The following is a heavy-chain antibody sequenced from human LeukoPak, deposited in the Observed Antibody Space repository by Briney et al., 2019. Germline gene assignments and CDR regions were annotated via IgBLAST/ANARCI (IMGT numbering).Heavy chain of an antibody. CDR1: GGSISSGDYF. CDR3: AREKCSGGICYSGFDC. CDR2: IYYSGST. J-gene: IGHJ4*02. Sequence: PSQTLSLTCTVSGGSISSGDYFWSRIRQPPGKGLEWIGYIYYSGSTYYNSSLKSRVTISIDTSKNQFSLKLSSVTAADTAVYYCAREKCSGGICYSGFDCWGQGTLVTVSS. V-gene: IGHV4-30-4*01. D-gene: IGHD2-15*01.